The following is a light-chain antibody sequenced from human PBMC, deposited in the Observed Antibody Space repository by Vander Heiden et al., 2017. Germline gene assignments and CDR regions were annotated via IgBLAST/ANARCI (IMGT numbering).Light chain of an antibody. Sequence: IQLTQSPSTLSASIGDRVTITCRASQSISSWLAWYQQKPGKAPELLIYGASSLESGVPSRFSGSESGTEFTVTISGLQPDDFATYYCQQYNSYPWTFGQGTKVEIK. CDR2: GAS. CDR1: QSISSW. CDR3: QQYNSYPWT. V-gene: IGKV1-5*03. J-gene: IGKJ1*01.